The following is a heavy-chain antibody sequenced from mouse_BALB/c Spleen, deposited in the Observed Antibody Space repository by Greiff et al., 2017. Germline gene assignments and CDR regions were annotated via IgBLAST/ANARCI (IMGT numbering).Heavy chain of an antibody. J-gene: IGHJ1*01. Sequence: QVHVKQSGAELVRPGVSVTISCKGSGYTFTDYALHWVKQSHAKSLEWIGVISTYYGDASYNQKFKGTATMTVDKASSTAYMELARLTSADSAIYYCARSDTSAHWYFDVWGAGTTVTVSS. CDR3: ARSDTSAHWYFDV. D-gene: IGHD1-2*01. CDR2: ISTYYGDA. V-gene: IGHV1S137*01. CDR1: GYTFTDYA.